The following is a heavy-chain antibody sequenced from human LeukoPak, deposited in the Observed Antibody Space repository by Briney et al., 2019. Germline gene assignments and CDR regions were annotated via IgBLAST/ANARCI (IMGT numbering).Heavy chain of an antibody. CDR1: GFTVSSNY. CDR2: ISSSSSYI. V-gene: IGHV3-21*01. J-gene: IGHJ4*02. CDR3: ATANVNYYDSSGSFRY. D-gene: IGHD3-22*01. Sequence: GGSLRLSCAASGFTVSSNYMSWVRQAPGKGLEWVSSISSSSSYIYYADSVKGRFTISRDNAKNSLYLQMNSLRAEDTAVYYCATANVNYYDSSGSFRYWGQGTLVTVSS.